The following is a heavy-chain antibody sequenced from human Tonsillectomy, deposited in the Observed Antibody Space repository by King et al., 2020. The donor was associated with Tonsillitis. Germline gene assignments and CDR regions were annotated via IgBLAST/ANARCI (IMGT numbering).Heavy chain of an antibody. D-gene: IGHD3-10*01. J-gene: IGHJ4*02. Sequence: SWIRQPPGKGLEWIGYFYYSGSTNYNPSLKSRVTISVDTSKNQFSLNLGSVTAADTAVYYCARGQGKNYGRHFDYWGQGTLVTVSS. CDR3: ARGQGKNYGRHFDY. V-gene: IGHV4-59*01. CDR2: FYYSGST.